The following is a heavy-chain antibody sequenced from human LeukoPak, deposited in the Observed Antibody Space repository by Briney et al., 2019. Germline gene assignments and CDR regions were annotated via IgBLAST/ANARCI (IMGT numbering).Heavy chain of an antibody. Sequence: GSLRLSCAASGFTFSSYGMHWVRQPPGKGLEWIGSIYYSGSTYYNPSLKSRVTISVDTSKNQFSLKLSSVTAADTAVYYCARDPSQRRNYYYGMDVWGQGTTVTVSS. J-gene: IGHJ6*02. CDR1: GFTFSSYG. CDR2: IYYSGST. D-gene: IGHD2-2*01. CDR3: ARDPSQRRNYYYGMDV. V-gene: IGHV4-39*07.